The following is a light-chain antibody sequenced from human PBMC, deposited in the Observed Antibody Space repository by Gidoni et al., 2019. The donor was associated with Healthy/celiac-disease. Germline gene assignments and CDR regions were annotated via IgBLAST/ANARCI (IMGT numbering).Light chain of an antibody. CDR2: AAS. V-gene: IGKV1-39*01. Sequence: DIQMTQSPSSLSASVGDRVTITCRASQSISSYLNWYQQKPGKAPKLLIYAASSLQSGVPSRFSGSGSGTDFTLTISSLQPEDFATYYCQQSYSXPQTFXPXTKVXXK. CDR3: QQSYSXPQT. J-gene: IGKJ3*01. CDR1: QSISSY.